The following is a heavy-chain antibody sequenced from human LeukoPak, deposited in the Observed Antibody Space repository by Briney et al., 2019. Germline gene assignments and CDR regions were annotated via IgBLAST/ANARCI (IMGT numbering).Heavy chain of an antibody. V-gene: IGHV3-23*01. CDR2: ISVSGGTT. Sequence: PGGSLRLSCAASGFTFSSYPMSWVRQAPEKGLECVSVISVSGGTTFYADSVKGRFTISRDNSKNTLYLQMNSLRAEDTAVYYCAKATTRETAVIGYFDYWGQGTLVTVSS. J-gene: IGHJ4*02. CDR3: AKATTRETAVIGYFDY. CDR1: GFTFSSYP. D-gene: IGHD5-18*01.